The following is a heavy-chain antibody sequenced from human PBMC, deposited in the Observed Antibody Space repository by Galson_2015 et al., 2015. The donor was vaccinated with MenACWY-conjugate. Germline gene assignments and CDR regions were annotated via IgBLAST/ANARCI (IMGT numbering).Heavy chain of an antibody. V-gene: IGHV3-13*01. D-gene: IGHD1-1*01. CDR3: ARVLRTDYYYYYGMDV. CDR1: GFTFSSYA. J-gene: IGHJ6*02. Sequence: SLRLSCAASGFTFSSYAMHWVRQAPGKGLEWVSAIGTAGDTYYPGSVKGRFTISRENAKNSLYLQMNSLRAEDTAVYYCARVLRTDYYYYYGMDVWGQGTTVTVSS. CDR2: IGTAGDT.